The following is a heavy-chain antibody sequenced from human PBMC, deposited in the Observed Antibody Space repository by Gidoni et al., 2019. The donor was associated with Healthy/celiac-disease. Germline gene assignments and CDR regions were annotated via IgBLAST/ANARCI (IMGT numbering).Heavy chain of an antibody. Sequence: EVQLVESGGGLVQPGRSLRLSCAASGFTFDDYAMHWVRHAPGKGLEWVSGISWNGGSIGYADSVKGRFTISRDNAKNSLYLQMNSLRAEDTALYYCAKEVDSSGSSFYYFDYWGQGTLVTVSS. CDR3: AKEVDSSGSSFYYFDY. V-gene: IGHV3-9*01. J-gene: IGHJ4*02. CDR2: ISWNGGSI. D-gene: IGHD3-22*01. CDR1: GFTFDDYA.